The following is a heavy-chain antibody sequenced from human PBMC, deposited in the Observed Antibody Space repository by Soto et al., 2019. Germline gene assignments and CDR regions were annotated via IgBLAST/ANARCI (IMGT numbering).Heavy chain of an antibody. Sequence: ASVKVSCKASGYTFTGYYMHWVRQAPGQGLEWMGWINPNSGGTNYAQKFQGWVTMTRDTSISTAYMELSRLRSDDTAVYYCARTGRVRRNYGMDVWGQGTTVTVSS. V-gene: IGHV1-2*04. CDR1: GYTFTGYY. CDR2: INPNSGGT. CDR3: ARTGRVRRNYGMDV. D-gene: IGHD6-19*01. J-gene: IGHJ6*02.